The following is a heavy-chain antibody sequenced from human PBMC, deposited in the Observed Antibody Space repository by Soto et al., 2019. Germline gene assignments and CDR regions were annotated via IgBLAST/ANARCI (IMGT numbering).Heavy chain of an antibody. CDR1: GFTFNIYG. J-gene: IGHJ4*02. V-gene: IGHV3-30*18. CDR3: AKDQASGQGSFDS. Sequence: SGGSLRLSCAASGFTFNIYGMHWVRQAPDKGLEWVALISYDGSNQYYADSVKGRFTISRDNSKNTLFLQMNSLRADDTAVYYCAKDQASGQGSFDSWGQGTLVTVPS. CDR2: ISYDGSNQ.